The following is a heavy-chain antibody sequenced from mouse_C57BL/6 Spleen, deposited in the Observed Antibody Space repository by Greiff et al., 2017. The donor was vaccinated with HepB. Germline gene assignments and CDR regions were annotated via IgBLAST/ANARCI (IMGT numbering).Heavy chain of an antibody. CDR3: SYSNVFDY. CDR2: IDPENGDT. J-gene: IGHJ2*01. D-gene: IGHD2-5*01. V-gene: IGHV14-4*01. Sequence: VQLQQSGAELVRPGASVKLSCTASGFNIKDDYMHWVKQRPEQGLEWIGWIDPENGDTEYATKFQGKATITADTSSNTAYLQLSSLTSEDTAVYYCSYSNVFDYWGQGTTLTVSS. CDR1: GFNIKDDY.